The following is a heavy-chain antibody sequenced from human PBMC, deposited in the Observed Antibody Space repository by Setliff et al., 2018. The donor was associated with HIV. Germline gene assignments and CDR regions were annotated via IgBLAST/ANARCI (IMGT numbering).Heavy chain of an antibody. J-gene: IGHJ3*01. CDR3: ARDRGRGSSYGEDAFDV. CDR2: INPNNGGT. CDR1: GYTFTTYY. V-gene: IGHV1-2*04. Sequence: ASVKVSCKTSGYTFTTYYIHWVRQAPGQGLEWMGWINPNNGGTNYAQKFQGWVTMTRDTSISTAYMQLSRLRSDDTAVYYCARDRGRGSSYGEDAFDVWGQGTLVTVSS. D-gene: IGHD5-18*01.